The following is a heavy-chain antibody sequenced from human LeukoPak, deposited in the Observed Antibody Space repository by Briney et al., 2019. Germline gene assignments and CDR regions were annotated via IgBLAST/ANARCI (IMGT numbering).Heavy chain of an antibody. CDR3: AKDLVDFYDSSGYYR. J-gene: IGHJ4*02. CDR1: GFTFSSYG. CDR2: ISGSGGST. Sequence: PGGSLRLSCAASGFTFSSYGMSWVRQAPGKGLEWVSAISGSGGSTYYADSVKGRFTISRDNSKNTLYLQMNSLRAEDTAVYYCAKDLVDFYDSSGYYRWGQGTLVTVSS. D-gene: IGHD3-22*01. V-gene: IGHV3-23*01.